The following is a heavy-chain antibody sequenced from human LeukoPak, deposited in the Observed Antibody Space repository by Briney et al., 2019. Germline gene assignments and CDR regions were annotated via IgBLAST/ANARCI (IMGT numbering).Heavy chain of an antibody. D-gene: IGHD4-17*01. J-gene: IGHJ4*02. CDR3: ARDSVTTFDYFQIN. V-gene: IGHV3-23*01. CDR1: GFTFRSYA. Sequence: SGGSLRLSCAASGFTFRSYAMTWVRQAPGKGLEWVSTISASGGRTYYADSVKGRFTISRDNSKNTLYLQMNSLGAEDTAVYYCARDSVTTFDYFQINWGQGTLVTVSS. CDR2: ISASGGRT.